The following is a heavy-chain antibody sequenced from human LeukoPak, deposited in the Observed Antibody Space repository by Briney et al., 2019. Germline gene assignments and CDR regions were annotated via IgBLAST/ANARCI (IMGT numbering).Heavy chain of an antibody. D-gene: IGHD3-10*01. J-gene: IGHJ5*02. V-gene: IGHV4-39*07. CDR1: GVSISSGGYY. CDR3: ARGEWYYGSGKDWFDP. Sequence: SETLSLTCTVSGVSISSGGYYWSWIRQHPGKGLEWIGEINHSGSTNYNPSLKSRVTISVDTSKNQFSLKLSSVTAADTAVYYCARGEWYYGSGKDWFDPWGQGTLVTVSS. CDR2: INHSGST.